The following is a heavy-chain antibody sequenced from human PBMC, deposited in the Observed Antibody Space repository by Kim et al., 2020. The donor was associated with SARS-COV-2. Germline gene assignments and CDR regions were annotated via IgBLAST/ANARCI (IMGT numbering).Heavy chain of an antibody. CDR3: AKGRDGEYYDSNGYNY. J-gene: IGHJ4*01. V-gene: IGHV3-23*01. Sequence: GGSLRLSCTASGFTFSIYGMSWVRQAPGKGLEWVSSISDDGGLTYYADSVKGRFTISRDNSKNTLYLQMNSQRDEDTAVYFCAKGRDGEYYDSNGYNYWG. CDR1: GFTFSIYG. D-gene: IGHD3-22*01. CDR2: ISDDGGLT.